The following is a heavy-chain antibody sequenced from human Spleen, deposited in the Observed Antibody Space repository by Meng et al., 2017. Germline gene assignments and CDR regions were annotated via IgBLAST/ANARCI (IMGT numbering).Heavy chain of an antibody. Sequence: GGSLRLSCAASGFTFSSYNMHWVRQTPGEGLVWVSRINTDASITTYADSVKGRFTISRDNSKNTLYLQMNSLRAEDTAVYYCAREPKWEWELFTGRWSYYYYGMDVWGQGTTVTVSS. CDR3: AREPKWEWELFTGRWSYYYYGMDV. CDR1: GFTFSSYN. J-gene: IGHJ6*02. V-gene: IGHV3-74*03. D-gene: IGHD1-26*01. CDR2: INTDASIT.